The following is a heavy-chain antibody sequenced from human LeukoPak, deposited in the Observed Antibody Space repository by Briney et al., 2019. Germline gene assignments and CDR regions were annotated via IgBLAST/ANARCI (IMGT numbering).Heavy chain of an antibody. CDR3: ATAPRGIAVAGLFDY. CDR1: GYTLTGLS. CDR2: FDPEDGET. D-gene: IGHD6-19*01. V-gene: IGHV1-24*01. Sequence: GSVKVSCKVSGYTLTGLSMHWVRQAPGKGLEWMGGFDPEDGETIYAQKFQGRVTMTEGTSTDTAYMELSSLRSEDTAVYYCATAPRGIAVAGLFDYWGQGTLVTVSS. J-gene: IGHJ4*02.